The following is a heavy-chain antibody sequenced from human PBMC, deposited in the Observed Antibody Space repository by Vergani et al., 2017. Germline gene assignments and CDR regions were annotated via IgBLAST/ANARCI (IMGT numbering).Heavy chain of an antibody. J-gene: IGHJ6*02. CDR1: GFTFSSYA. V-gene: IGHV3-23*01. Sequence: EVQLLESGGGLVQPGGSLRLSCAASGFTFSSYAMSWVRQAPGKGLEWVSSISGSGGSTYYADSVKGRFTISRDNSKNTLYLQINSLRAEDTAVYYCASIAAAGTYYGMDVWGQGTTVTVSS. CDR3: ASIAAAGTYYGMDV. D-gene: IGHD6-13*01. CDR2: ISGSGGST.